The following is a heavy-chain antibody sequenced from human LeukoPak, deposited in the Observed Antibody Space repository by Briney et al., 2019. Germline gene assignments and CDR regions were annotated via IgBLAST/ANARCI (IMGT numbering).Heavy chain of an antibody. CDR2: VRSKGYSYAT. CDR1: GFTFSGSA. CDR3: ATLGETSGWYPDH. D-gene: IGHD6-19*01. V-gene: IGHV3-73*01. Sequence: PGGSLKLSCAASGFTFSGSAMHWVRQASGKGLEWLGRVRSKGYSYATAYGASVKDRFIISRDDSKSTAYLQMSSLKSEDTAVYYCATLGETSGWYPDHWGQGTLVTVSS. J-gene: IGHJ4*02.